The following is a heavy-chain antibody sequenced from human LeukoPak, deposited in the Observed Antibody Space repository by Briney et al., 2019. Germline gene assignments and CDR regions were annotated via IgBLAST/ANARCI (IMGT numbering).Heavy chain of an antibody. CDR1: GGSISSYY. CDR3: ARGRGSFDF. CDR2: VYYSGST. J-gene: IGHJ4*02. D-gene: IGHD5-12*01. Sequence: PSETLSLTCNISGGSISSYYWSWIRQPPGKGLEWIGDVYYSGSTNYNPSLKSRVTTSVDTSKNQFSLKVTSVTAADTAVYYCARGRGSFDFWGQGTLVTVSS. V-gene: IGHV4-59*01.